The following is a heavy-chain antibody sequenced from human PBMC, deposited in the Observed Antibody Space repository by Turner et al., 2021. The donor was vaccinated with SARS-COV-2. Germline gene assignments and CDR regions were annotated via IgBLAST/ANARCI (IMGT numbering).Heavy chain of an antibody. V-gene: IGHV3-9*01. CDR3: AKSSKLLRFLEWLPEDYYYGMDV. Sequence: EVQLVESGGGLVQSGRSLRLSCAASGFTFDDYAMHWVRQAPGKGLEWVSRISWNSGSIVYADSVKGRFTISRDNAKNSLYLQMNSLRAEDTALYYCAKSSKLLRFLEWLPEDYYYGMDVWGQGTTVTVSS. CDR1: GFTFDDYA. D-gene: IGHD3-3*01. J-gene: IGHJ6*02. CDR2: ISWNSGSI.